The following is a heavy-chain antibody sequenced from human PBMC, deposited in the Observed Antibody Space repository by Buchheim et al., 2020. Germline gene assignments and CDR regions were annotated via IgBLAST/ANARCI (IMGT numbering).Heavy chain of an antibody. Sequence: QVQLVQSGAEVKKPGTSVRVSCKASGYPFTNDYIHWVPQAPGQGLEWMGRINPSGGDTRYAETFQGRVTMTRETSTSTAYMELGSLTSEDTAVYYCARERGDFWSGYNYFYGMDVWGQGTT. CDR3: ARERGDFWSGYNYFYGMDV. CDR2: INPSGGDT. V-gene: IGHV1-46*03. D-gene: IGHD3-3*01. CDR1: GYPFTNDY. J-gene: IGHJ6*02.